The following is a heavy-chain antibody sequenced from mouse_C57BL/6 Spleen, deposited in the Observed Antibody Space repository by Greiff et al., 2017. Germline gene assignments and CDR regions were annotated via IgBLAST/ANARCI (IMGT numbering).Heavy chain of an antibody. CDR2: ISYDGSN. CDR3: ARDEDWAWFAY. V-gene: IGHV3-6*01. D-gene: IGHD4-1*01. Sequence: EVKLMESGPGLVKPSQSLSLTCSVTGYSITSGYYWNWIRQFPGNKLEWMGYISYDGSNNYNPSLKNRISITRDTSKNQFFLKLNSVTTEDTATYHCARDEDWAWFAYWGQGTLVTVSA. CDR1: GYSITSGYY. J-gene: IGHJ3*01.